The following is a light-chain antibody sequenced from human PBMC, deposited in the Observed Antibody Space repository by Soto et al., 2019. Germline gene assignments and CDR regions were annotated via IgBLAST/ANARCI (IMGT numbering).Light chain of an antibody. CDR1: QGISNY. Sequence: DIHMTQSPSSLSASVGDRVTITCRASQGISNYLAWYQQKPGKVPKLLIYAASTLQSGVPSRFSGSGSGTDFTLTISSPQPEDVATSYCQKYNSAPGTFGQGTKVDIK. CDR2: AAS. CDR3: QKYNSAPGT. V-gene: IGKV1-27*01. J-gene: IGKJ1*01.